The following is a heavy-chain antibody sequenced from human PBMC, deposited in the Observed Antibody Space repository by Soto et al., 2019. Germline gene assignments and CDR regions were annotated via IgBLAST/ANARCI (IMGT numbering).Heavy chain of an antibody. CDR2: IYYSGST. J-gene: IGHJ4*02. CDR1: GGSVSSGSYY. Sequence: SETLSLTCTVSGGSVSSGSYYWSWIRQPPGKGLEWIGYIYYSGSTNYNPSLKSRVTISVDTSKNQFSLKLSSVTAADTAVYYCARLDYFYDILTAIDYWGQGTLVTVSS. CDR3: ARLDYFYDILTAIDY. V-gene: IGHV4-61*01. D-gene: IGHD3-9*01.